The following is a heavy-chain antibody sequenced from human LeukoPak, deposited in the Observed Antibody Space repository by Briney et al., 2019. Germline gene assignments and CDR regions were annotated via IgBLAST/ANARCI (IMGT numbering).Heavy chain of an antibody. V-gene: IGHV3-43*02. CDR1: GLNFDDSA. Sequence: GGSLRLSCVASGLNFDDSAMHWVRQAPGKGLEWVSLISADGGSTFSAGSVKGRFTISRENAKNSLYLQMNSLRAGDTAVYYCARLKYYYDSSGYYYHAFDIWGQGTMVTVSS. J-gene: IGHJ3*02. CDR2: ISADGGST. CDR3: ARLKYYYDSSGYYYHAFDI. D-gene: IGHD3-22*01.